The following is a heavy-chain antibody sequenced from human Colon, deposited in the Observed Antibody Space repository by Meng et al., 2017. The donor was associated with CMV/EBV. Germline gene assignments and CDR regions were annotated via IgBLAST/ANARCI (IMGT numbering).Heavy chain of an antibody. Sequence: GGSLRLSCATSGFTFSDFGMNWVRQAPGKGLEWVSSITYGGTYITYSDSVQGRFTISRDNTMNSLYLQMNNLRAEDTAVYYCARQSTNSAYDSWGQGTLVTSPQ. V-gene: IGHV3-21*06. CDR3: ARQSTNSAYDS. D-gene: IGHD1-1*01. J-gene: IGHJ5*01. CDR1: GFTFSDFG. CDR2: ITYGGTYI.